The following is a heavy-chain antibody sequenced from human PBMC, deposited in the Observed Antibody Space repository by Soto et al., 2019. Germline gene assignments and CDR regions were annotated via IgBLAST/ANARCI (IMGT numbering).Heavy chain of an antibody. CDR2: IYYSGST. CDR1: GGSISSGGYY. V-gene: IGHV4-31*03. CDR3: ASSSTSANYFDY. Sequence: QVQLQESGPGLVKPSQTLSLTCTVSGGSISSGGYYWSWLRQHPGKGLEWIGYIYYSGSTYYNPSLKSRVTISVDTSKNQFSLKLSSVTAADTAVYYCASSSTSANYFDYWGQGTLVTVSS. J-gene: IGHJ4*02. D-gene: IGHD2-2*01.